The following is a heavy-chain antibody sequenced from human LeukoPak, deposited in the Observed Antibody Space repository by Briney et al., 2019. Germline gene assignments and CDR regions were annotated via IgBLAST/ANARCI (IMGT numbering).Heavy chain of an antibody. J-gene: IGHJ4*02. V-gene: IGHV3-23*01. D-gene: IGHD3-10*01. CDR3: AKRFEATGDY. Sequence: GGSLRLSCAASGFTFSNYAMSWVRQAPGRGLGWVSAISGSGGSTYYADSVKGRFTISRDNSKNTLYLQMNSLRAEDTTVYYCAKRFEATGDYWGQGTLVTVSS. CDR1: GFTFSNYA. CDR2: ISGSGGST.